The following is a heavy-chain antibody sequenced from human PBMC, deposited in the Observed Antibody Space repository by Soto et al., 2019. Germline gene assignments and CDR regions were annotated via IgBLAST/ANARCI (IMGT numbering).Heavy chain of an antibody. Sequence: XSVKVSCKASVYTFTSYYMHWVRQAPGQGLEWMGIINPSGGSTSYAQKFQGRVTMTRDTSTSTVYMELSNLRSEDTAVYYCASHLRLGEYYFDYWGQGTLVTVSS. D-gene: IGHD1-26*01. J-gene: IGHJ4*02. CDR1: VYTFTSYY. V-gene: IGHV1-46*01. CDR2: INPSGGST. CDR3: ASHLRLGEYYFDY.